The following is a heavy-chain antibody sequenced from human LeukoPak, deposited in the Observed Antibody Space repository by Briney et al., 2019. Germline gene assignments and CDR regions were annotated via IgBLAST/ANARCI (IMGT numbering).Heavy chain of an antibody. D-gene: IGHD6-6*01. CDR1: GDSVSRNNVA. V-gene: IGHV6-1*01. J-gene: IGHJ4*02. Sequence: SQTVSLTCAISGDSVSRNNVAWNWIRQSPSRGLEWLGRTYYRSKLFNDYAVSVKSRITINPDTSKNHFSLQLNSVTPEDTAVYYCARHETSSDFDYWGQGTLVTVSS. CDR3: ARHETSSDFDY. CDR2: TYYRSKLFN.